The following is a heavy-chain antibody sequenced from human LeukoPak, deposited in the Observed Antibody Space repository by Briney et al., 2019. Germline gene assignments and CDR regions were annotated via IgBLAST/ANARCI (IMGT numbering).Heavy chain of an antibody. CDR1: GFTFSSYA. D-gene: IGHD3-9*01. J-gene: IGHJ4*02. CDR3: AKEVDILTGYYLPY. Sequence: GGSLRLSCAASGFTFSSYAMSWVRQAPGKGLEWVSSVSGSGGSSYYPDSVKGRFTISRDNSKNTLYLQMNSLRAEDTAVYYCAKEVDILTGYYLPYWGQGTLVTVSS. CDR2: VSGSGGSS. V-gene: IGHV3-23*01.